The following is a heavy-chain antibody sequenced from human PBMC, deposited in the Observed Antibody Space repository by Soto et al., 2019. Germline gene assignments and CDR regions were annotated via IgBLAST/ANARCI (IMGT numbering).Heavy chain of an antibody. CDR2: INPSGGST. V-gene: IGHV1-46*01. CDR3: AREGEYTYYYYGMDV. Sequence: ASVKVSCKASGYTFTSYYMHWVRQAPGQGLEWMGIINPSGGSTSYAQKFQGGVTMTRDTSTSTVYMELSSLRSEDTAVYYCAREGEYTYYYYGMDVWGQGTTVTVSS. CDR1: GYTFTSYY. D-gene: IGHD3-16*01. J-gene: IGHJ6*02.